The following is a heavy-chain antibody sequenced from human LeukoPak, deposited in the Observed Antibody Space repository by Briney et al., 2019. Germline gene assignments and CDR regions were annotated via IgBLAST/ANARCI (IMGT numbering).Heavy chain of an antibody. CDR3: ARKLRDGFDY. J-gene: IGHJ4*02. V-gene: IGHV3-21*01. CDR2: ISSSSSYI. Sequence: GGSLRLSCAASGFTFSSYGMNWVRQAPGKGLEWVSSISSSSSYIYYADSVKGRFTISRDNAKNSQYLQMNSMRAEDTAVYYCARKLRDGFDYWGRGTLVTVSS. CDR1: GFTFSSYG. D-gene: IGHD1-7*01.